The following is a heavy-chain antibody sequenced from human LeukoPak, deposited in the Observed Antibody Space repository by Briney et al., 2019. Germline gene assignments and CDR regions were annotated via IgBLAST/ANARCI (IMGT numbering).Heavy chain of an antibody. CDR2: IIPTSGGT. V-gene: IGHV1-2*02. CDR3: ARDQGGYYSSSWVFDY. CDR1: GYTFTCYY. Sequence: ASVTVSCKASGYTFTCYYMHCVRQAPGQGLEWMGLIIPTSGGTNFAQNFQGRVIMTRYTSISTAYMELSRLRSDDTAVYYCARDQGGYYSSSWVFDYWGQGTLVTVSS. D-gene: IGHD6-13*01. J-gene: IGHJ4*02.